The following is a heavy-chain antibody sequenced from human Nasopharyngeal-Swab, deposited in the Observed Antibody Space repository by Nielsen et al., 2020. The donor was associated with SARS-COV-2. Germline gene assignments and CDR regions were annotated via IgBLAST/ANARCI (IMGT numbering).Heavy chain of an antibody. CDR1: GGSISSSSYY. CDR3: AILPHGDI. Sequence: SETLSLTCTVSGGSISSSSYYWGWIRQPPGKGLEWIGSIYYSVSTYYNPSLTSRVTISVDTSKNQFSLKLSSVTAADTAVYYCAILPHGDIWGQGTMVTLSS. J-gene: IGHJ3*02. V-gene: IGHV4-39*01. CDR2: IYYSVST.